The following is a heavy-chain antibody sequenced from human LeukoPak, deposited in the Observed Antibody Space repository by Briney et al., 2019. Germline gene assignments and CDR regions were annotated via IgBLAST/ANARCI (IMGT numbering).Heavy chain of an antibody. Sequence: SETLSLTCTVSGGSISSISNYWGWIRQPPGKGLEWIGSIYYSGSTYYNPSLKGRVTISVDTSKNQFSLKLSSVTAADTAVYYCARLGIAENWFDPWGQGTLVTVSS. D-gene: IGHD6-13*01. CDR3: ARLGIAENWFDP. V-gene: IGHV4-39*01. CDR2: IYYSGST. J-gene: IGHJ5*02. CDR1: GGSISSISNY.